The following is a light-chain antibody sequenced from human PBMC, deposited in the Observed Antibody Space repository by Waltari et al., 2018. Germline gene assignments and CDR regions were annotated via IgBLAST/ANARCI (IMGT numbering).Light chain of an antibody. J-gene: IGKJ2*01. CDR1: QSVSSN. CDR3: QQYNNWPPYT. Sequence: EIVMMQSPATLSVSPGERDTLSCRASQSVSSNLAWYQQKPGQAPRLLIYGASTRATGIPARFSGSGSGTDFTLTISSLQSEDFAVYYCQQYNNWPPYTFGQGTKLEIK. V-gene: IGKV3D-15*01. CDR2: GAS.